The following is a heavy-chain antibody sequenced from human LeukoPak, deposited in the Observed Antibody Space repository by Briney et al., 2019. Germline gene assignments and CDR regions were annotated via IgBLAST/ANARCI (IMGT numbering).Heavy chain of an antibody. Sequence: GASVKVSCKASGYTFTSYDINWVRQATGQGLEWMGWMNPNSGNTGYAQKFQGRVTMTRNTSISTAYKELSSLRSEDTAVYYCARGPLTYYYGSGSNYLFDYWGQGTLVTVSS. D-gene: IGHD3-10*01. V-gene: IGHV1-8*01. CDR3: ARGPLTYYYGSGSNYLFDY. CDR2: MNPNSGNT. J-gene: IGHJ4*02. CDR1: GYTFTSYD.